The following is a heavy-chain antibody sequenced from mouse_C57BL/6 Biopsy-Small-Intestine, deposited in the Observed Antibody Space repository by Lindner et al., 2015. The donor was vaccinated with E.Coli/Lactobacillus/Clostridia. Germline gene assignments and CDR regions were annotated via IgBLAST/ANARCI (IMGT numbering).Heavy chain of an antibody. CDR2: VNPNGGGA. J-gene: IGHJ2*01. D-gene: IGHD1-2*01. V-gene: IGHV1-7*01. CDR1: GYIFTGHY. CDR3: ARDSSPTFGSSFHCDN. Sequence: SVKVSCKTSGYIFTGHYMHWVRQAPGQGLEWVGLVNPNGGGAKYGQKFEGRVTMTSDTSISTAYMEMSGLRTDDTAVYYCARDSSPTFGSSFHCDNWGQGTLVTVSS.